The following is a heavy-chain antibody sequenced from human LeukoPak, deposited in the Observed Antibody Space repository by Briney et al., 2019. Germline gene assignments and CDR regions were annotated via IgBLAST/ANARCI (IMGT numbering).Heavy chain of an antibody. V-gene: IGHV1-69*13. D-gene: IGHD6-19*01. CDR3: AKDPFSRIYSSVSGDADAFDI. CDR1: GGTLSRYA. J-gene: IGHJ3*02. Sequence: GASVKVSCKTSGGTLSRYAISWVRQAPGQGLEWMGEIIPIFGTANYAQKFQGRVTITADESTSTAYMELSSLRSEDTAVYYCAKDPFSRIYSSVSGDADAFDIWGQGTMVTVSS. CDR2: IIPIFGTA.